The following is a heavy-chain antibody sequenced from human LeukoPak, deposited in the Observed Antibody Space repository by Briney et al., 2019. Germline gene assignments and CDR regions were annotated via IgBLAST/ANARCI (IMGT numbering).Heavy chain of an antibody. CDR1: GFTFSTSS. CDR2: ISSDGNNK. J-gene: IGHJ1*01. V-gene: IGHV3-30-3*01. D-gene: IGHD2-21*02. CDR3: TRDPRLREFES. Sequence: GGSLRLSCATSGFTFSTSSMHWVRQTPGKGLDWVALISSDGNNKYYANSVKGRFTISRDNSKNTLSLQMNSLRDDDTAVYYCTRDPRLREFESWGQGTLVTVSS.